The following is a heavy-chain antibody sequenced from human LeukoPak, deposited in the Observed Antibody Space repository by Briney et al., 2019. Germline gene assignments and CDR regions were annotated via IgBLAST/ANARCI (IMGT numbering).Heavy chain of an antibody. J-gene: IGHJ3*02. Sequence: SETLSLTCTVSGGSISSYYWSWIRQPAGKGLEWIGRIYTSGSTNYNPSLKSRVTMSVDTSKNQFSLKLSSVTAADTAVYYCARDLTRITMIVVDDAFDIWAKGQWSPSLQ. CDR2: IYTSGST. V-gene: IGHV4-4*07. CDR1: GGSISSYY. CDR3: ARDLTRITMIVVDDAFDI. D-gene: IGHD3-22*01.